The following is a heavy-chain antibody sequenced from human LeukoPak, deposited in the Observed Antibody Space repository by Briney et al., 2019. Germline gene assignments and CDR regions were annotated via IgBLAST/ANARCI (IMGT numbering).Heavy chain of an antibody. V-gene: IGHV4-39*01. D-gene: IGHD6-19*01. J-gene: IGHJ2*01. CDR3: ASISGWYFGYFDL. CDR1: GFSLSNAGMG. CDR2: IYYSGST. Sequence: SGPTLVNPTETLTLTCTVSGFSLSNAGMGVSWIRQPPGKGLEWIGSIYYSGSTYYNPSLKSRVTISVDTSKNQFSLKLSSVTAADTAVYYCASISGWYFGYFDLWGRGTLVTVSS.